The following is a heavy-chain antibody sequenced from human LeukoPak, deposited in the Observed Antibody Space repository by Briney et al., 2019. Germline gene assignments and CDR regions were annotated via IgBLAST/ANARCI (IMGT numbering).Heavy chain of an antibody. D-gene: IGHD3-22*01. Sequence: ASVKVSCKASGYTFTGYYMHWVRQAPGQGLEWMGRINPNSGGTNYAQKFQGRVTMTRGTSISTAYMELSRLRSDDTAVYYCARGTYYYDSSGYCFFDYWGQGTLVTVSS. V-gene: IGHV1-2*06. CDR2: INPNSGGT. J-gene: IGHJ4*02. CDR1: GYTFTGYY. CDR3: ARGTYYYDSSGYCFFDY.